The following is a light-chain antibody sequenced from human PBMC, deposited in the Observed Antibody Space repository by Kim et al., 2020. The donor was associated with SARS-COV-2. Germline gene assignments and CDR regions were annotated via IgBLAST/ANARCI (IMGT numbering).Light chain of an antibody. Sequence: QTVVTQEPSFSVSPGGTVTLTCGLASGPVSSGHYPSWYQQTPGQAPRTLIYTTNTRASGVADRFSGSILGDKAALTIPGAQAGDESDYYCVLYMGGGISVFGGGTQLTVL. V-gene: IGLV8-61*01. J-gene: IGLJ3*02. CDR3: VLYMGGGISV. CDR1: SGPVSSGHY. CDR2: TTN.